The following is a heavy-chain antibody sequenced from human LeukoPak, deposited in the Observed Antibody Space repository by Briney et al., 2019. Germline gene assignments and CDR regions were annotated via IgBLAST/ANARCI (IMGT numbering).Heavy chain of an antibody. CDR2: ISSSGSTI. CDR1: GFTFSSYE. V-gene: IGHV3-48*03. D-gene: IGHD3-22*01. Sequence: GGSLRLSCAASGFTFSSYEMNWVRQAPGKGLEWVSYISSSGSTIYYADSMKGRFTISRDNAKNSLYLQMNSLRAEDTAVYYCARGAWYYYDSSGYPPFDYWGQGTLVTVSS. CDR3: ARGAWYYYDSSGYPPFDY. J-gene: IGHJ4*02.